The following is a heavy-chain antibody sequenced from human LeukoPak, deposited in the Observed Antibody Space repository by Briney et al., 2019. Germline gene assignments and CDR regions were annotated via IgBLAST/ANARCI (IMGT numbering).Heavy chain of an antibody. V-gene: IGHV3-23*01. CDR2: ISGSGGST. D-gene: IGHD4-17*01. Sequence: GGSLRLSCAASGFTFSSYAMSWVRQAPGKGLEWVSAISGSGGSTYYADSVKGRFTISRDNSKNTLYLQMNSLRAEDTAVCYCATLRDGDYVVDAFDIWGQGTMVTVSS. CDR1: GFTFSSYA. CDR3: ATLRDGDYVVDAFDI. J-gene: IGHJ3*02.